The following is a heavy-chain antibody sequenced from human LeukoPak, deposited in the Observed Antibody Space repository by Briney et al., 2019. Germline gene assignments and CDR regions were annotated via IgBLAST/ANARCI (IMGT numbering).Heavy chain of an antibody. J-gene: IGHJ3*02. Sequence: ASVKVSCKASGGTFSSYAISWVRQAPGQGLERMGGIIPIFGTANYAQKFQGRVTITTDESTSTAYMELSSLRSEDTAVYYCARDSGVWGSYRTSAFDIWGQGTMVTVSS. CDR1: GGTFSSYA. D-gene: IGHD3-16*02. CDR3: ARDSGVWGSYRTSAFDI. CDR2: IIPIFGTA. V-gene: IGHV1-69*05.